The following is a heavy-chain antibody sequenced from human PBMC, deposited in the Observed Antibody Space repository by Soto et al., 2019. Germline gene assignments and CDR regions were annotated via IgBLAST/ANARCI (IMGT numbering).Heavy chain of an antibody. CDR2: IYYSGST. CDR3: ARHTDYDILTGSLSLGMDV. D-gene: IGHD3-9*01. J-gene: IGHJ6*02. CDR1: GGSISSSSYY. Sequence: SETLSLTCTVSGGSISSSSYYWGWIRQPPGKGLEWIGSIYYSGSTYYNPSLKSRVTISVDTSKNQFSLKLSSVTAADTAVYYCARHTDYDILTGSLSLGMDVWGQGTTVTVSS. V-gene: IGHV4-39*01.